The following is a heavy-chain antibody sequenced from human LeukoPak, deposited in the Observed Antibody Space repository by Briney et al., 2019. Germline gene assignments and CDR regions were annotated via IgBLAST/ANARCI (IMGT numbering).Heavy chain of an antibody. Sequence: SETLSLTCSVSGYSISSAYYWGWIRQPPGKGLEWIGTMYHGGSTNYNPSLKSRVTISVDTSKNQFSLKLSSVTAADTAVYFCARGFRGDNFDYWGQGTLVTVSS. CDR1: GYSISSAYY. J-gene: IGHJ4*02. D-gene: IGHD7-27*01. CDR3: ARGFRGDNFDY. V-gene: IGHV4-38-2*02. CDR2: MYHGGST.